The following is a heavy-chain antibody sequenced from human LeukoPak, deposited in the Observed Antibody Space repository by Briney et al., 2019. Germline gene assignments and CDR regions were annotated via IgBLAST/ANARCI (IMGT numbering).Heavy chain of an antibody. CDR1: GYTFTGYY. CDR3: ARGDEAVVAATSFDY. Sequence: ASVKVSCKASGYTFTGYYMHWVRQAPGQGLEWMGRINPNSGGTNYAQKFQGRVTMTRDTSISTAYMELSRLRSDDTAVYYCARGDEAVVAATSFDYWGQGTLVTVSS. J-gene: IGHJ4*02. CDR2: INPNSGGT. V-gene: IGHV1-2*06. D-gene: IGHD2-15*01.